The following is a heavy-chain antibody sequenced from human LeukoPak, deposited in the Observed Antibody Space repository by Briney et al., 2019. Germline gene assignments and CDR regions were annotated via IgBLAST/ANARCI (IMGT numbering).Heavy chain of an antibody. CDR2: VTGNGGST. J-gene: IGHJ4*02. D-gene: IGHD2-21*01. CDR3: AKDLVVPGVSEY. CDR1: GFTFSTYA. Sequence: GGSLRLSCAASGFTFSTYAMSWVRQAPGKGLEWVSSVTGNGGSTYYADSVKGRFTISRDNSRNTLYLQMNSLRAEDTAVYYCAKDLVVPGVSEYWGQGTLVTVSS. V-gene: IGHV3-23*01.